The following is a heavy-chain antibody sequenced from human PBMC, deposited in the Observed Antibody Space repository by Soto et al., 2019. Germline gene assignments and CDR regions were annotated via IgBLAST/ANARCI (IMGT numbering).Heavy chain of an antibody. CDR2: ISYDGSNK. J-gene: IGHJ4*02. CDR1: GFTFSSYG. Sequence: GGSLRLSCAASGFTFSSYGMHWVRQAPGKGLEWVAVISYDGSNKYYADSVKGQFTISRDNSKNTLYLQMNSLRAEDTAVYYCASVYGSSGYFDYWGQGTLVTVSS. D-gene: IGHD2-8*01. V-gene: IGHV3-30*03. CDR3: ASVYGSSGYFDY.